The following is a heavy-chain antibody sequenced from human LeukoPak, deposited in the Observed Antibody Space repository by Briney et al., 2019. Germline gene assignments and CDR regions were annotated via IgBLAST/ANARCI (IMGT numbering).Heavy chain of an antibody. D-gene: IGHD3-3*01. J-gene: IGHJ3*02. V-gene: IGHV3-30*01. Sequence: GRSLRLSCAASGFTFSSYAMHWVRQAPGKGLEWVAVISHHGRNKDYADSVKGRFTVSRDNSKNTLYLQMNSLRAEDTAVYYCARNIHTGLFGMVIGSYAFDIWGQGTRVTVSS. CDR3: ARNIHTGLFGMVIGSYAFDI. CDR1: GFTFSSYA. CDR2: ISHHGRNK.